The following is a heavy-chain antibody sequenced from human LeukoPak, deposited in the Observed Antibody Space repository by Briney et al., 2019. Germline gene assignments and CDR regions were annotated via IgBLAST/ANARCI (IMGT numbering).Heavy chain of an antibody. CDR1: GGSFSGYY. CDR3: ARETSPYYYDSSGTVAAFDI. V-gene: IGHV4-30-4*08. Sequence: PSETLSLTCAVYGGSFSGYYWSWIRQPPGKGLEWIGYIYYSGSTYYNPSLKSRVTISVDTSKNQFSLKLSSVTAADTAVYYCARETSPYYYDSSGTVAAFDIWGQGTMVTVSS. CDR2: IYYSGST. J-gene: IGHJ3*02. D-gene: IGHD3-22*01.